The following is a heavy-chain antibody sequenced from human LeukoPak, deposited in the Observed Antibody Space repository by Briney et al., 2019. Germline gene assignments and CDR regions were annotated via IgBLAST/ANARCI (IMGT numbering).Heavy chain of an antibody. V-gene: IGHV3-33*01. CDR3: ARDQAYFDY. CDR1: AFTFSSYG. J-gene: IGHJ4*02. CDR2: IWYDGSNK. Sequence: QSGGSLRLSCAVSAFTFSSYGMHWVRQAPGKGLEWVAVIWYDGSNKYYADSVKGRFTISRDNSKNTLYLQMNSLRTEDTAVYYCARDQAYFDYWGQGTLVTVSS.